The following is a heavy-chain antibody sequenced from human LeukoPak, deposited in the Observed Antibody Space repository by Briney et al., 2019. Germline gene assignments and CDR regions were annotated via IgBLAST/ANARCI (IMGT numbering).Heavy chain of an antibody. CDR3: ARRVRGVPFDY. D-gene: IGHD3-10*01. J-gene: IGHJ4*02. V-gene: IGHV4-39*01. CDR2: IYYSGST. CDR1: GGSISSSGHY. Sequence: SETLSLTCTVSGGSISSSGHYWDWIRQPPGTGLEWIGGIYYSGSTDYNPSLQSRVTISADTSKNQFSLRLSSVTAADTAVYYCARRVRGVPFDYWGQGTLVTVSP.